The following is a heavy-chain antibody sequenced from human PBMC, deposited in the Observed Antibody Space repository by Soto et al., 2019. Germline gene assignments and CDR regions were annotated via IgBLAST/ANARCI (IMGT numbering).Heavy chain of an antibody. CDR3: AEGWDHIFTCYYRDYFYGKGV. CDR2: ISGSGGST. V-gene: IGHV3-23*01. Sequence: PGGSLRLSCAASGFTFSSYAMSWVRQAPGKGLEWVSAISGSGGSTYYADSVKGRFTISRDNSKNTLYLQMNSLRAEDTAVYYCAEGWDHIFTCYYRDYFYGKGVWGQGTTVTVSS. CDR1: GFTFSSYA. J-gene: IGHJ6*02. D-gene: IGHD3-9*01.